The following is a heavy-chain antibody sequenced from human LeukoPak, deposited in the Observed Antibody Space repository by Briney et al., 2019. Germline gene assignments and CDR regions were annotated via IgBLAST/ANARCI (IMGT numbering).Heavy chain of an antibody. Sequence: ASVKVSCKALGYTFNRYGINWVRQAPGQGLEWMGWINPNSGGTNYAQKFQGRVTMTRDTSISTAYMELSRLRSDDTAVYYCARGPRGYSYGWGLFYFDYWGQGTLVTVSS. CDR1: GYTFNRYG. J-gene: IGHJ4*02. V-gene: IGHV1-2*02. CDR3: ARGPRGYSYGWGLFYFDY. D-gene: IGHD5-18*01. CDR2: INPNSGGT.